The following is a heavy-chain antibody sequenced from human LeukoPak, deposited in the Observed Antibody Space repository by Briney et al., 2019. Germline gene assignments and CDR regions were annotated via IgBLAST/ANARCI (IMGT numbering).Heavy chain of an antibody. CDR2: ISGSGGST. Sequence: GGSLRLSCAASGFTFTSYAMSWVRQAPGKGPEWVSAISGSGGSTYYADSVKGRFTISRDNSKNTLYLQMNSLRAEDTAVYYCAKVVVAATTGWFDPWGQGTLVTVSS. CDR3: AKVVVAATTGWFDP. J-gene: IGHJ5*02. CDR1: GFTFTSYA. V-gene: IGHV3-23*01. D-gene: IGHD2-15*01.